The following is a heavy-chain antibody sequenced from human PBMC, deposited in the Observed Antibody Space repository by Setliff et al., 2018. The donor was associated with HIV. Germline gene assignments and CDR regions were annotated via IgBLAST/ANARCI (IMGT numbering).Heavy chain of an antibody. CDR2: INYRGNT. Sequence: PSETLSLTCTVSGGSISTSRYYWGWIRQPPGKGLEWIGSINYRGNTYYNPSLTSRAAISVDTSKNQISLKLSSVTAADTAVFYCARHAPRNHDLAGVFYPYYMDVWGKGTTVTVSS. D-gene: IGHD1-1*01. J-gene: IGHJ6*03. CDR3: ARHAPRNHDLAGVFYPYYMDV. V-gene: IGHV4-39*01. CDR1: GGSISTSRYY.